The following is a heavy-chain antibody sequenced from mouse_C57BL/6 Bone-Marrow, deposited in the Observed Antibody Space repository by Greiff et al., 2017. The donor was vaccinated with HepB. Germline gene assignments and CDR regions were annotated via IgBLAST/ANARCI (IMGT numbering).Heavy chain of an antibody. J-gene: IGHJ4*01. CDR3: ASITTGVYYAMDY. V-gene: IGHV2-2*01. Sequence: QVQLQQSGPGLVQPSQRLSITCTVSGFSLTSYGVHWVRQSPGKGLEWLGVIWSGGSTDYNAAFISRLSISKDNSKSQVFFKMNSLQADDTAIYYCASITTGVYYAMDYWGQGTSVTVSS. CDR2: IWSGGST. CDR1: GFSLTSYG. D-gene: IGHD1-1*01.